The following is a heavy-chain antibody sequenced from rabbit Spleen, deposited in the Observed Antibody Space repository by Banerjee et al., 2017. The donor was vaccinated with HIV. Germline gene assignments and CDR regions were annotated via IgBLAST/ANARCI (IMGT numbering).Heavy chain of an antibody. CDR2: IYTGSSGST. Sequence: QSLEESGGDLVKPGASLTLTCTASGLDFSSSYWICWVRQAPGKGLEWIACIYTGSSGSTYYASWVNGRFTISSHNAQNTLYLQLNSLTAADTATYFCVRGASSSGYYSLWGQGTLVTVS. J-gene: IGHJ4*01. CDR1: GLDFSSSYW. CDR3: VRGASSSGYYSL. V-gene: IGHV1S40*01. D-gene: IGHD1-1*01.